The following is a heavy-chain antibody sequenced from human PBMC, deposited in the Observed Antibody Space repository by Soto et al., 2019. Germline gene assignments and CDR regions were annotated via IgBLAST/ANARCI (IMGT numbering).Heavy chain of an antibody. Sequence: GGSLRLSCAASGFTFSSYAMSWVRQAPGQGLEWVSAISGNADSTYYADSVKGRFTISRDNSRNTLYLQMNSLRAEDTAVYYCAKKGGGIYGTYYFDYWGQGTLVTVSS. V-gene: IGHV3-23*01. D-gene: IGHD2-15*01. CDR3: AKKGGGIYGTYYFDY. CDR1: GFTFSSYA. CDR2: ISGNADST. J-gene: IGHJ4*02.